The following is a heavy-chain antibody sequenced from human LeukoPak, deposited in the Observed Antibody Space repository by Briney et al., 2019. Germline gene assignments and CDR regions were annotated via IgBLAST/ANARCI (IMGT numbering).Heavy chain of an antibody. CDR1: GFTFSSYS. J-gene: IGHJ4*02. CDR3: AKDVYNWNFYFDY. Sequence: PGGSLRLSCAASGFTFSSYSMNWVRQAPGKGLEWVSYISSSSSTIYYADSVKGRFTISRDNSKKTLYLQMNSLRAEDTAIFYCAKDVYNWNFYFDYWGQGTLVTVSS. CDR2: ISSSSSTI. V-gene: IGHV3-48*01. D-gene: IGHD1-7*01.